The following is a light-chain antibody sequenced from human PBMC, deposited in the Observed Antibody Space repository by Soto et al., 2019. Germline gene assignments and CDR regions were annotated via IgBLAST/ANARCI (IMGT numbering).Light chain of an antibody. J-gene: IGLJ3*02. CDR1: SSNIGSNT. V-gene: IGLV1-44*01. CDR3: AAWDDSLNGYWV. Sequence: QAVVTQPPSASGTPGQRVTISCSGSSSNIGSNTVNWYQQLPGTAPKLLIYSNNQRPSGVPDRFSGSKSGTSASLAISGLQSEDEADYHCAAWDDSLNGYWVFGGGTKLTVL. CDR2: SNN.